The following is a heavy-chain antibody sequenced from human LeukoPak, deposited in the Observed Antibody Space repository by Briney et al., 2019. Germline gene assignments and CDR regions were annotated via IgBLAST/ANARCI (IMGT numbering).Heavy chain of an antibody. Sequence: PGGSLRLSCAASGFSFRSYWMLWVRQAPGKGLVWVSRINSDGSSTSYADSVKGRFTISRNNAKHTLYLQMNSLSSEYTAVYYCARDRTSVVPAYMYYWGQGTLVTVSS. CDR2: INSDGSST. CDR1: GFSFRSYW. CDR3: ARDRTSVVPAYMYY. V-gene: IGHV3-74*01. D-gene: IGHD2-2*01. J-gene: IGHJ4*02.